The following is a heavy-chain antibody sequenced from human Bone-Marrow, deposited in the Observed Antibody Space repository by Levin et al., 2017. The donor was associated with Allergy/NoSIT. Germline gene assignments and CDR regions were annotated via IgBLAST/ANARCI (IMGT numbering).Heavy chain of an antibody. CDR3: ARVPALRFLDWFLDY. D-gene: IGHD3-9*01. V-gene: IGHV4-39*02. CDR1: GDSIISATYY. J-gene: IGHJ4*02. CDR2: VYFSGST. Sequence: TSSETLSLTCTVSGDSIISATYYWGWVRQPPGTGLEWIGSVYFSGSTYLSPFLKSRVTMSVDTSRSHFSLNLSSVTAADTAVYYCARVPALRFLDWFLDYWGRGVLVTVSS.